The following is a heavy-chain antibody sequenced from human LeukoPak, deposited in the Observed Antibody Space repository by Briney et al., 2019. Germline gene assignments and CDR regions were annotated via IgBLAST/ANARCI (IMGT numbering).Heavy chain of an antibody. V-gene: IGHV4-59*01. CDR3: ARRRSSMVRGYYYYYMDV. Sequence: SGTLSLTCTVSGGSISSYYWSWIRQPPGKGLEWIGYIYYSGSTNYNPSLKSRVTISVDTSKNQFSLKLSSVTAADTAVYYCARRRSSMVRGYYYYYMDVWGKGTTVTISS. J-gene: IGHJ6*03. CDR2: IYYSGST. CDR1: GGSISSYY. D-gene: IGHD3-10*01.